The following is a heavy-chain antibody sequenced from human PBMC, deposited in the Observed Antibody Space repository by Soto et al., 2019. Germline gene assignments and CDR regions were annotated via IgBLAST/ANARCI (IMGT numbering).Heavy chain of an antibody. J-gene: IGHJ6*02. Sequence: PSETLSLTCTVSGGSISSGYYYYSWIRQPPGKGLEWIGYIYYSGSTYYNPSLKSRLTISVDTSKNQFSLKLSSVTAADTAVYYCATSFPRGGGMDVWGQGTTVTVSS. D-gene: IGHD3-10*01. CDR3: ATSFPRGGGMDV. V-gene: IGHV4-30-4*01. CDR2: IYYSGST. CDR1: GGSISSGYYY.